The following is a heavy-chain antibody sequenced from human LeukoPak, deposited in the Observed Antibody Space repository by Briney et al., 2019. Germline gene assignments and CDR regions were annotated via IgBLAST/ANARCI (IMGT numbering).Heavy chain of an antibody. D-gene: IGHD2-2*01. CDR2: ISSSGSTI. Sequence: PGGSLRLSCAASGFTFSSYEMNWVRQAPGKGLEWVSYISSSGSTIYYADSVKGRFTISRDNAKNSLYLQMNSLRAEDTAVYYCKVQLLSIPDAFDIWGQGTMVTVSS. CDR1: GFTFSSYE. V-gene: IGHV3-48*03. CDR3: KVQLLSIPDAFDI. J-gene: IGHJ3*02.